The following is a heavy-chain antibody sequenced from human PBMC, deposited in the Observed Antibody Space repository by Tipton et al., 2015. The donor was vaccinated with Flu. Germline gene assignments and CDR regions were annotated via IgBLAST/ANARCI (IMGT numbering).Heavy chain of an antibody. CDR1: GGTFSSYA. D-gene: IGHD6-13*01. CDR3: ARAVAAAGFSSWDWFDP. J-gene: IGHJ5*02. Sequence: QVQLVQSGAEVKKPGSSVKVSCKASGGTFSSYAISWVRQAPGQGLEWMGGIIPIFGTANYAQKFQGRVTITADESTSTAYMELSSLRSEDTAVYYCARAVAAAGFSSWDWFDPWGQGTLVTVSS. CDR2: IIPIFGTA. V-gene: IGHV1-69*01.